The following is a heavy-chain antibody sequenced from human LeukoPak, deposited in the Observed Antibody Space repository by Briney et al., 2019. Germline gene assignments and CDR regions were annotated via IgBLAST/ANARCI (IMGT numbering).Heavy chain of an antibody. CDR1: GFTFSSYE. Sequence: PGGSLRLSCAASGFTFSSYEMNWVRQPPGKGLEWIGEINHSGSTNYNPSLKSRVTISVDTSKNQFSLKLSSVTAADTAVYYCARGIPKRAARPPTRGRGPSTFDYWGQGTLVTVSS. V-gene: IGHV4-34*01. D-gene: IGHD6-6*01. CDR3: ARGIPKRAARPPTRGRGPSTFDY. J-gene: IGHJ4*02. CDR2: INHSGST.